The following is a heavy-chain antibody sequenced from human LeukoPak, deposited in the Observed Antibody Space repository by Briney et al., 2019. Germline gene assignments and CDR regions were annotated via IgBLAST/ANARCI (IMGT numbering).Heavy chain of an antibody. CDR1: GFTFSSYE. CDR3: ARIYDSSGYVFDS. V-gene: IGHV3-48*03. D-gene: IGHD3-22*01. CDR2: ISSGVLTI. Sequence: GGSLRLSCAASGFTFSSYEMNWVRQAPGKGLEWVSYISSGVLTIYYADSVKGRFTISRDNAKNSLYLQMNCLRAEDTAVYYCARIYDSSGYVFDSWGQGTLVTVSS. J-gene: IGHJ4*02.